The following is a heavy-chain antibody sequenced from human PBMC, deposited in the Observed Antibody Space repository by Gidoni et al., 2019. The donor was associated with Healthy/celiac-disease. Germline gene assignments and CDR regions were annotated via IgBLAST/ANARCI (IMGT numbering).Heavy chain of an antibody. D-gene: IGHD4-4*01. CDR1: GFTFSSYG. CDR3: AREISYSRGGCDY. J-gene: IGHJ4*02. V-gene: IGHV3-33*08. CDR2: IWYDGSNK. Sequence: QVQLVESGGGVVQPGRSLRLSCAASGFTFSSYGMHWVRQAPGKGLEWVAVIWYDGSNKYYADSVKGRFTISRDNSKNTLYLQMNSLRAEDTAVYYCAREISYSRGGCDYWGQGTLVTVSS.